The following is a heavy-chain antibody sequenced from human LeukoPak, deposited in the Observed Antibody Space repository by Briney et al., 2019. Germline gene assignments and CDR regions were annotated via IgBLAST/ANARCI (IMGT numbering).Heavy chain of an antibody. V-gene: IGHV3-11*04. CDR3: ARDLTGGSYYFDY. J-gene: IGHJ4*02. Sequence: GRSLRLSCAASGFTFSDYYMSWIRQAPGKGLEWVSYISSSGSTIYYADSVKGRFTISRDNAKNSLYLQMNSLRAEDTAVYYCARDLTGGSYYFDYWGQGTLVTVSS. D-gene: IGHD1-26*01. CDR1: GFTFSDYY. CDR2: ISSSGSTI.